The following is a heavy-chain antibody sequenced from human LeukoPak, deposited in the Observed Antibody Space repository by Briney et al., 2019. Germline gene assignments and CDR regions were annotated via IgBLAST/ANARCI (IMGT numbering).Heavy chain of an antibody. D-gene: IGHD4-17*01. CDR3: ARRYGDSEAHFDY. Sequence: SETLSLTCTVSGGSISSYYWSWIRQPPGKGLEWIGYIYYSGSTNYNPSLKSRVTISVDTSKNQFSLKLSSVTAADTAVYYCARRYGDSEAHFDYWGQGTLVTVSS. CDR1: GGSISSYY. CDR2: IYYSGST. V-gene: IGHV4-59*08. J-gene: IGHJ4*02.